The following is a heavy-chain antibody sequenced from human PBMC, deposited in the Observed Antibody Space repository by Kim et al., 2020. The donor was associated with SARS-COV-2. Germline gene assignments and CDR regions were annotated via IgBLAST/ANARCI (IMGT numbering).Heavy chain of an antibody. D-gene: IGHD2-2*01. Sequence: GGSLRLSCAVSGFTFSSYEMNWVRQAPGKGLEWVSFISSSGSTIYYADSVKGRFTISRDNAKNSLYLQMISLRAEDTAVYYCARDGLGMFFLSQYQLLLDYWGQGTLVTVSS. CDR1: GFTFSSYE. J-gene: IGHJ4*02. CDR2: ISSSGSTI. V-gene: IGHV3-48*03. CDR3: ARDGLGMFFLSQYQLLLDY.